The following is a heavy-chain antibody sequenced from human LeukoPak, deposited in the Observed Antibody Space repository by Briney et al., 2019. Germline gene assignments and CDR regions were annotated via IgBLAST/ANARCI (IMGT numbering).Heavy chain of an antibody. CDR3: AKSDYYDSSGRMAERFDY. V-gene: IGHV1-69*04. D-gene: IGHD3-22*01. CDR2: IIPILGIA. Sequence: SVKVSCKASGGTFSSYAISWVRQAPGQGLEWMGRIIPILGIANYAQKFQGRVTITADKSTSTAYMELSGLRSEDTAVYYCAKSDYYDSSGRMAERFDYWGQGTLVTVSS. CDR1: GGTFSSYA. J-gene: IGHJ4*01.